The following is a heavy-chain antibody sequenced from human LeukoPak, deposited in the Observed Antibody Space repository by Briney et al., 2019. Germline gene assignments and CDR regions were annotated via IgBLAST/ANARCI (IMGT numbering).Heavy chain of an antibody. D-gene: IGHD3-3*01. J-gene: IGHJ4*02. CDR2: IKSKTDGGTT. Sequence: GGSLRLSCAVSGFTFSRYWMGWVRQAPGKGLEWVGRIKSKTDGGTTDYAAPVKGRFTISRDDSKNTLYLQMNSLKTEDTAVYYCTTSYYDFWSGYYTPDYWGQGTLVTVSS. V-gene: IGHV3-15*01. CDR1: GFTFSRYW. CDR3: TTSYYDFWSGYYTPDY.